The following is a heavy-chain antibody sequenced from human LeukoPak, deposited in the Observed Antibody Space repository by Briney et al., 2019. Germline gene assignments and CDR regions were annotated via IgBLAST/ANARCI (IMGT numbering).Heavy chain of an antibody. Sequence: GESLKISCKGSGYSFTIYWIGWVRQMPGKGLEWMGIIYPGDSDTRYSPSFQGQVTISADKSISTAYLQWSSLKASDTAIYYCARHLQKLVSPKYYQYYYMGVWGEGTTVTVSS. CDR2: IYPGDSDT. CDR3: ARHLQKLVSPKYYQYYYMGV. J-gene: IGHJ6*03. V-gene: IGHV5-51*01. D-gene: IGHD6-13*01. CDR1: GYSFTIYW.